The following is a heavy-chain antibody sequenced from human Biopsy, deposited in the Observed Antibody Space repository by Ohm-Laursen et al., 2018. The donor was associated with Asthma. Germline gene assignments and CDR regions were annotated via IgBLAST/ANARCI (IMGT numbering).Heavy chain of an antibody. D-gene: IGHD3-9*01. J-gene: IGHJ3*02. Sequence: ASVKVSCKASGYTFTGYYMHWVRQAPGQGLEWMGRINPNSGGTNYAQKFQGRVTMTRDTSASTAYMDLSSLRSEDTAVYYCARTYYDFLTGQVNDVFAIWGQGTMVTVSS. CDR2: INPNSGGT. V-gene: IGHV1-2*06. CDR3: ARTYYDFLTGQVNDVFAI. CDR1: GYTFTGYY.